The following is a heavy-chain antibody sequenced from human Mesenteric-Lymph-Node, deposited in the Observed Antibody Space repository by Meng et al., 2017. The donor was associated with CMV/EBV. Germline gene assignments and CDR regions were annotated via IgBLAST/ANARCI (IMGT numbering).Heavy chain of an antibody. CDR2: SSAYNGST. Sequence: SGYTFTNYGIIWLRQAPGQGLEWMGWSSAYNGSTENAHKFRDRVTMTTDTATNTAYMELRSLRVDDTAVYYCARGGLHITSSAPDYWGQGTLVTVSS. V-gene: IGHV1-18*01. J-gene: IGHJ4*02. D-gene: IGHD6-6*01. CDR3: ARGGLHITSSAPDY. CDR1: GYTFTNYG.